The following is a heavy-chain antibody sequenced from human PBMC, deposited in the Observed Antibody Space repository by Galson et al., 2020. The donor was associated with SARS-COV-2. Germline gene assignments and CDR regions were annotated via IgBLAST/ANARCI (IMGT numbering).Heavy chain of an antibody. CDR3: ARELGYDILTGYYY. Sequence: GESLKISCAASGFTFSSYAMHWVRQAPGKGLEWVAVISYDGSNKYYADSVKGRFTISRDNSKNTLYLQMNSLRAEDTAVYYCARELGYDILTGYYYWGQGTLVTVSS. V-gene: IGHV3-30*04. CDR2: ISYDGSNK. D-gene: IGHD3-9*01. CDR1: GFTFSSYA. J-gene: IGHJ4*02.